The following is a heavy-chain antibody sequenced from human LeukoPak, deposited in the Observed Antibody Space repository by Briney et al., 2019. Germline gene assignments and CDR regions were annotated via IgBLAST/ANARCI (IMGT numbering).Heavy chain of an antibody. CDR1: GGSISSYY. CDR3: ARAGRTFSGGWFDL. V-gene: IGHV4-59*01. CDR2: IYYSGST. D-gene: IGHD3-16*01. J-gene: IGHJ5*02. Sequence: SETLSLTCTVSGGSISSYYWSWIRQPPGKGLEWIGYIYYSGSTNYNPSLKSRVTISVDTSKNQFSLKLSSVTAADTAVYYCARAGRTFSGGWFDLWGQGTLVTVSS.